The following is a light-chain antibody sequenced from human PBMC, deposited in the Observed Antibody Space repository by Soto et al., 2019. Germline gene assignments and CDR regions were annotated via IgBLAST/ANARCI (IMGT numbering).Light chain of an antibody. CDR1: ESVHKR. CDR2: DAS. V-gene: IGKV1-5*01. Sequence: DIPMTQSAPARSASVGDIVTITCRVSESVHKRLAWYQQKAGKAPKVLIYDASTLETGVPSRFSGSGSGTEFALTVSSLQPNDSSTYFCQQYHGSSLTFAQGTKVEI. J-gene: IGKJ1*01. CDR3: QQYHGSSLT.